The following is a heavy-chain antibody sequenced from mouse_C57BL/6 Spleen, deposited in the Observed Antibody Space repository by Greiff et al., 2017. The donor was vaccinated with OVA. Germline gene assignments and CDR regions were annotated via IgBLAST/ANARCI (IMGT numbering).Heavy chain of an antibody. D-gene: IGHD4-1*01. CDR2: IHPNSGST. Sequence: QVQLQQPGAELVKPGASVKLSCKASGYTFTSYWMHWVKQRPGQGLEWIGMIHPNSGSTNYNEKFKSKATLTVDKSYSTAYMQLSSLTSEDSAVYYCAREAELGPWFAYWGQGTLVTVSA. V-gene: IGHV1-64*01. CDR1: GYTFTSYW. J-gene: IGHJ3*01. CDR3: AREAELGPWFAY.